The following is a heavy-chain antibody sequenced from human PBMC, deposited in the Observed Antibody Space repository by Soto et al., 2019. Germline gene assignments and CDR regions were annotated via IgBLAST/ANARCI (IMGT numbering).Heavy chain of an antibody. CDR1: GGSISSCY. CDR2: IYYSGRT. D-gene: IGHD3-10*01. V-gene: IGHV4-59*01. J-gene: IGHJ6*02. Sequence: SETLSLTFTVSGGSISSCYWSWIRQPPGKGLEWIGYIYYSGRTNYNPSLKSRVTISVDTSKNKFSLKLSSVTAAETAVYYCARGGVVRGPKTDYHYGMHXWGQGTTVTVS. CDR3: ARGGVVRGPKTDYHYGMHX.